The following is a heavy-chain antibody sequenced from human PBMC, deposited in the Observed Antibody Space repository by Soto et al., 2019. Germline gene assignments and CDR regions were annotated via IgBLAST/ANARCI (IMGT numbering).Heavy chain of an antibody. V-gene: IGHV3-33*01. CDR1: GFTFSSYG. CDR3: ARGPYSSSGQIGGVYYYYYYGMDV. CDR2: IWYDGSNK. D-gene: IGHD6-6*01. J-gene: IGHJ6*02. Sequence: PGGSLRLSCAASGFTFSSYGMQWVRHAPGKGLEWVAVIWYDGSNKYYADSVKGRFTISRDNSKNTLYLQMNSLRAEDTAVYYCARGPYSSSGQIGGVYYYYYYGMDVWGQGTTVTVSS.